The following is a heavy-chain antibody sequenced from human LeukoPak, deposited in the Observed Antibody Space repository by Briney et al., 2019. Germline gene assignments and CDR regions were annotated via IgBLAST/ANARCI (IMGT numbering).Heavy chain of an antibody. CDR1: GFTFRSYS. D-gene: IGHD5-18*01. CDR2: ISFSGGYI. V-gene: IGHV3-21*01. Sequence: SGGSLRLSCAASGFTFRSYSMNWVRQAPGKGLEWVSSISFSGGYIYYADSLKGRITISRDNAKNSLYLQMNSLRAEDTAVYYCARRAATERGHSYGLDYWGQGTLVTVSS. CDR3: ARRAATERGHSYGLDY. J-gene: IGHJ4*02.